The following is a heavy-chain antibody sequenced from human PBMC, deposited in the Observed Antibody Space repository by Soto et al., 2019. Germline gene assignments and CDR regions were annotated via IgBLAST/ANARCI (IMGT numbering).Heavy chain of an antibody. CDR3: AKSGVTGDAFDI. J-gene: IGHJ3*02. CDR2: ISGSGGST. CDR1: GFTFSSYA. Sequence: EVQLLESGGGLVQPGGSLRLSCAASGFTFSSYAMSWVRQAPGKGLEWVSAISGSGGSTYYADSVKGRFTISRDNSKNTLYLQMNSLRAEVTALYYCAKSGVTGDAFDIWGQGTMVTVSS. D-gene: IGHD7-27*01. V-gene: IGHV3-23*01.